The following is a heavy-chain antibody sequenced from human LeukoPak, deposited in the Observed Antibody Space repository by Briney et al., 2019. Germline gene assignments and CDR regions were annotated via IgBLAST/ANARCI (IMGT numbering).Heavy chain of an antibody. J-gene: IGHJ6*02. CDR1: GFTFSSYG. Sequence: GGSLRLSCAASGFTFSSYGMHWVRQAPGKGLEWVAVIWYDGSNKYYADSVKGQFTISRDNSKNTLYLQMNSLRAEDTAVYYCARVGGSGWYYYYYGMDVWGQGTTVTVSS. CDR3: ARVGGSGWYYYYYGMDV. CDR2: IWYDGSNK. V-gene: IGHV3-33*01. D-gene: IGHD6-19*01.